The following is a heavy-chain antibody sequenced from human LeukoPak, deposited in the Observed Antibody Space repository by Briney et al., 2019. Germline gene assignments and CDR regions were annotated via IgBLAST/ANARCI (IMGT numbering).Heavy chain of an antibody. CDR1: GGTFSSYA. J-gene: IGHJ3*02. V-gene: IGHV1-69*04. CDR2: IIPILGIA. Sequence: GASVKVSCKASGGTFSSYAISWVRQAPGQGLEWMGRIIPILGIANYAQKFQGRVTITADKSTSTAYMELSSLRSEDTAVYYCARDSGGSGHDAFDIWGQGTMVTVSS. CDR3: ARDSGGSGHDAFDI. D-gene: IGHD2-15*01.